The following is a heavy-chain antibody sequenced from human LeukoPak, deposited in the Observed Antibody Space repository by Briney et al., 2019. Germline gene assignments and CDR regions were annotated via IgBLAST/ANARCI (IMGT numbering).Heavy chain of an antibody. CDR3: ARGDYGDYDFDY. D-gene: IGHD4-17*01. V-gene: IGHV4-31*03. CDR2: IYYSGST. J-gene: IGHJ4*02. Sequence: SETLSLTCTVSGGSISSVGYYWSWIRQHPGKGLEWIGYIYYSGSTYYNPSLKSRVTISVDTSENQFSRRLSSVTAADTAVYYCARGDYGDYDFDYWGQGILVTVSS. CDR1: GGSISSVGYY.